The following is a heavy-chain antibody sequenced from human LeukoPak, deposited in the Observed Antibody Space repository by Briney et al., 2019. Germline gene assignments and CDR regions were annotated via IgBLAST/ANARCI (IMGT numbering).Heavy chain of an antibody. CDR2: INHRGST. V-gene: IGHV4-34*01. J-gene: IGHJ4*02. CDR3: ASSVGSTDY. D-gene: IGHD1-26*01. Sequence: PSETLALTCAVYGESLSKYYWTWIRQSPGKGLEWIGEINHRGSTNLNPSLKSRVTLSVDTSKHQFSLKLTSVTAADAAVYYCASSVGSTDYWGQGTLVTVSS. CDR1: GESLSKYY.